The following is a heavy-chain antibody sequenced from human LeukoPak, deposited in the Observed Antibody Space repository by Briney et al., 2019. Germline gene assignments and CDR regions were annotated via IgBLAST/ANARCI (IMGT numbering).Heavy chain of an antibody. CDR2: MNPYSGNT. CDR3: TRGSQHCASASCYNF. Sequence: ASVKVSCEASGYTFTSYDINWVRQAAGQGLEWMGWMNPYSGNTGYAQKFQGRVTMTRSTSISTAYMELGSLTSEDTAVYYCTRGSQHCASASCYNFWGQGTLVTVSS. CDR1: GYTFTSYD. J-gene: IGHJ4*02. V-gene: IGHV1-8*01. D-gene: IGHD2-2*02.